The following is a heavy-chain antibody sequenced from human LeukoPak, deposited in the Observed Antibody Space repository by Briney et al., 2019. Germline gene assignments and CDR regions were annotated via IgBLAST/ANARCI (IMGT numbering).Heavy chain of an antibody. Sequence: PGGSLRLSCAASGFTFSSYSMNWARQAPGKGLEWVSSISSSSSYIYYADSVKGRFTISRDNAKNSLYLQMNSLRAEDTAVYYCARVLAAAGSNWFDPWGQGTLVTVSS. CDR3: ARVLAAAGSNWFDP. J-gene: IGHJ5*02. CDR2: ISSSSSYI. D-gene: IGHD6-13*01. CDR1: GFTFSSYS. V-gene: IGHV3-21*01.